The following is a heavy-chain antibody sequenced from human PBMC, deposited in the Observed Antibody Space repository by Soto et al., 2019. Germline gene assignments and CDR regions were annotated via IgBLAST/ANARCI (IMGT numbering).Heavy chain of an antibody. D-gene: IGHD3-10*02. V-gene: IGHV3-30-3*01. CDR1: GFTFISYA. Sequence: LRLSCAASGFTFISYAMHWVRQAPGKGLEWVAVISYDGSNKYYADSVKGRFTISRDNSKNTLYLQMNSLRAEDTAVYYCARDHAGRTTFGYYYYGMDVWGQGTTVTVSS. J-gene: IGHJ6*02. CDR2: ISYDGSNK. CDR3: ARDHAGRTTFGYYYYGMDV.